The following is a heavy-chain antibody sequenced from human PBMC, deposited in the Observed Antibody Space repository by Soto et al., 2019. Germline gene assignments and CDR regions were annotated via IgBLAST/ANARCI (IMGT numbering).Heavy chain of an antibody. V-gene: IGHV4-61*01. CDR3: VRVFDTYYFDL. CDR1: GGSVSSGSYY. J-gene: IGHJ4*02. CDR2: IYYSGST. Sequence: SETLSLTCTVSGGSVSSGSYYWSWIRQPPGKGLEWIGYIYYSGSTNYNPSLKSRVTISVDTSKNQFSLKLSSVTAADTAVYYCVRVFDTYYFDLWGQGNMVTVSS. D-gene: IGHD3-9*01.